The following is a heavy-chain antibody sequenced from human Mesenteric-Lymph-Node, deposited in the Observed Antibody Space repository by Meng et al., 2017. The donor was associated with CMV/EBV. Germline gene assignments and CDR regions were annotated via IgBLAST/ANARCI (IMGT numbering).Heavy chain of an antibody. CDR2: IYYSGST. Sequence: SETLSLTCTVSGGSISSYYWSWIRQPPGKGLEWIGYIYYSGSTAYNPSVESRVTMSVDTSKNQFSLNLTSVTAADAAVYYCARDVDSSGYGYYGMDVWCQGTTVTVSS. J-gene: IGHJ6*02. CDR3: ARDVDSSGYGYYGMDV. CDR1: GGSISSYY. V-gene: IGHV4-59*01. D-gene: IGHD3-22*01.